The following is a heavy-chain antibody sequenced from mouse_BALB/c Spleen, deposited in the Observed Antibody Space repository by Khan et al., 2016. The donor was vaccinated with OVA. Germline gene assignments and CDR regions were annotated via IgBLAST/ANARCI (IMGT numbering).Heavy chain of an antibody. CDR2: INPTSGYT. J-gene: IGHJ2*01. CDR1: GYTFTSYW. V-gene: IGHV1-7*01. CDR3: ARDRIDY. Sequence: QVQLKESGAELAKPGASVKMSCTASGYTFTSYWMHWIKQRPGQGLEWIGYINPTSGYTDYNQKFKDKATLTADKSSSTAYMQLSSLTSDDSAVYYGARDRIDYWGQGTAVTVSS.